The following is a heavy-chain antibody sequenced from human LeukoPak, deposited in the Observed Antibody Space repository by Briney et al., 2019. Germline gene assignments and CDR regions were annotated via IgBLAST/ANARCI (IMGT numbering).Heavy chain of an antibody. Sequence: GGSLRLSCASSGFTFSNYGMTWVRQAPGKGLEWVSGISGGGGTTYYADSVKGRFTVSRDNSKKTLYLQMNSLRAEDTAVYYCAKDPYDISADYYGPTGSVDYWGQGTLVTVSS. CDR1: GFTFSNYG. J-gene: IGHJ4*02. CDR2: ISGGGGTT. D-gene: IGHD3-22*01. V-gene: IGHV3-23*01. CDR3: AKDPYDISADYYGPTGSVDY.